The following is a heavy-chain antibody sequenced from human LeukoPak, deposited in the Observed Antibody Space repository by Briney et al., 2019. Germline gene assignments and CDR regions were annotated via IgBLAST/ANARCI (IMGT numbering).Heavy chain of an antibody. CDR2: INPNSGGT. CDR3: ARDTNSFDY. CDR1: GYTFTGYY. V-gene: IGHV1-2*02. Sequence: GASVKVSCKASGYTFTGYYIHWVRQAPGQGLEWMGWINPNSGGTNYAQKFQGRITMTRDTSVTTTYMDLSRLRSDDTAVYYCARDTNSFDYWGQGTLVTVSS. D-gene: IGHD2-2*01. J-gene: IGHJ4*02.